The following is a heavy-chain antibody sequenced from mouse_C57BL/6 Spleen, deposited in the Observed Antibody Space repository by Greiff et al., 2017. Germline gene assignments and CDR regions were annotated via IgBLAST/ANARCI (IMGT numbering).Heavy chain of an antibody. D-gene: IGHD4-1*01. V-gene: IGHV5-17*01. CDR1: GFTFSDYG. CDR2: ISSGSSTI. J-gene: IGHJ4*01. CDR3: ARQLTGTSSGAMDY. Sequence: VQLKESGGGLVKPGGSLKLSCAASGFTFSDYGMHWVRQAPEKGLEWVAYISSGSSTIYYADTVKGRFTISRDNAKNTLFLQMTSLRSEDTAMYYCARQLTGTSSGAMDYWGQGTSVTVSS.